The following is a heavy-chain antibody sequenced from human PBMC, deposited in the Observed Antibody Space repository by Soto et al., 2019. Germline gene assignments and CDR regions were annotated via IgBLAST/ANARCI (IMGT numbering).Heavy chain of an antibody. CDR1: GYTFTNYG. CDR2: VSGYHGER. CDR3: SRGTSIPASGDY. J-gene: IGHJ4*01. D-gene: IGHD6-6*01. V-gene: IGHV1-18*01. Sequence: QVQLVQSGAEVKKPGASVKVSCKASGYTFTNYGINWVRQAPGQGLEWLGWVSGYHGERRYAQRVQARVIMTTDTPTTTAYMELRRLMSDDTAVYYCSRGTSIPASGDYWGQGTLVTVSS.